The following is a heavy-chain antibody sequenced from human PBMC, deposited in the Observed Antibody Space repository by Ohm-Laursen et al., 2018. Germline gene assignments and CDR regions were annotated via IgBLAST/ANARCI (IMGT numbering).Heavy chain of an antibody. J-gene: IGHJ4*02. CDR2: ISSGGSNE. Sequence: SLRLSCSASGFIFSSFGMHWVRQAPGKGLEWVALISSGGSNEYYADSVKGRFTISRDNSKNTLYLQMNSLRAEDTAVYYCAKADYATQKDFDYWGQGTLVTVSS. CDR1: GFIFSSFG. D-gene: IGHD4-17*01. CDR3: AKADYATQKDFDY. V-gene: IGHV3-30*18.